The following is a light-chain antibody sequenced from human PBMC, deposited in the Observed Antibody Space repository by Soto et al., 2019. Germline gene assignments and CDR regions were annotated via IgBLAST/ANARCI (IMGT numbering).Light chain of an antibody. J-gene: IGKJ1*01. CDR2: VAS. CDR1: QSVSNNY. CDR3: QQYGRSLMWT. V-gene: IGKV3-20*01. Sequence: EIVLTQSPVTLSLSPAERSTLSCRAIQSVSNNYLAWYQQKPGQAPRLLIYVASSRATGIPDSFSGCGSGTDFPLTISRLEPEDFALHYCQQYGRSLMWTFGQGTKVDIK.